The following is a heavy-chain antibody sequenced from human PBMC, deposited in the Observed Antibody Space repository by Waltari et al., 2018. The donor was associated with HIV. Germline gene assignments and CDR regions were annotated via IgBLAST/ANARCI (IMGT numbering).Heavy chain of an antibody. D-gene: IGHD4-17*01. CDR2: ISYEGSNK. J-gene: IGHJ6*02. V-gene: IGHV3-30*18. CDR1: GLTFSSYG. CDR3: AKDKDSTVTTIFYYYGMDV. Sequence: QVQLVASGGGVVQPGRSLRLSCAASGLTFSSYGMHWVRQAPGKGLEWVAVISYEGSNKDYADSVKGRFTISRDNSKNKLYLQMSSLRAEDTAVYYCAKDKDSTVTTIFYYYGMDVWGQGTTVTVSS.